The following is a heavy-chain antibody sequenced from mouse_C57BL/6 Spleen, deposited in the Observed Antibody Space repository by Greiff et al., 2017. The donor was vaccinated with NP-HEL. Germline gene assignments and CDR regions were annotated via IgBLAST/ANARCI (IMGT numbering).Heavy chain of an antibody. J-gene: IGHJ2*01. CDR2: INPNNGGT. CDR1: GYTFTDYN. V-gene: IGHV1-22*01. D-gene: IGHD4-1*01. Sequence: EVQLQQSGPELVKPGASVKMSCKASGYTFTDYNMHWVKQSPGKSLEWIGYINPNNGGTSSNQKFQGKAPLTVTTSSRTAYMQLRSLPSDDSAVSYCARAGSGYWGQGTTLTVST. CDR3: ARAGSGY.